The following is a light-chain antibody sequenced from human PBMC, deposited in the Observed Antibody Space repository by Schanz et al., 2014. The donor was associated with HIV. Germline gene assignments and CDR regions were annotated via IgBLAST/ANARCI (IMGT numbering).Light chain of an antibody. CDR2: DVS. Sequence: QSALTQPASVSGTPGQSITISCTGSSSDVGGYNYVSWYQQHPDKAPKLMIYDVSDRPSGVSNRFSGSKSGNTASLTISGLQAEDEADYYCSSFSTSDTPIFGTGTKVTVL. J-gene: IGLJ1*01. CDR3: SSFSTSDTPI. CDR1: SSDVGGYNY. V-gene: IGLV2-14*03.